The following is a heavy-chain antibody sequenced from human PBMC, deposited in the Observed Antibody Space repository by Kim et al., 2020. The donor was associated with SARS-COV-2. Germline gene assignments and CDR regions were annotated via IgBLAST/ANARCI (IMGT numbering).Heavy chain of an antibody. Sequence: KGRFTISRDDSKNTAYLQMNSLKTEDTAVYYCTRRRIAAAGTTYYYGMDVWGQGTTVTVSS. D-gene: IGHD6-13*01. V-gene: IGHV3-73*01. J-gene: IGHJ6*02. CDR3: TRRRIAAAGTTYYYGMDV.